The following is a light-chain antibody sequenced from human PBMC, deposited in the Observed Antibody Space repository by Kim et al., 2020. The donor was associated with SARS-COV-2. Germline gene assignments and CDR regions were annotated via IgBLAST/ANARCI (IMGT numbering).Light chain of an antibody. CDR2: EDN. Sequence: GKTVTISCTRSSGSIASNYVQWYQQRPGSSPTTVIYEDNQRPSGVPDRFSGSTYSSSNSASLTISGLKTEDEADYYCQSYDSSNWVFGGGTQLTVL. CDR3: QSYDSSNWV. CDR1: SGSIASNY. J-gene: IGLJ3*02. V-gene: IGLV6-57*01.